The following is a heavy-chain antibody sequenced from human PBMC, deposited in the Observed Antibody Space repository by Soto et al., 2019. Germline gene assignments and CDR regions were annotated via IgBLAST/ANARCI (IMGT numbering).Heavy chain of an antibody. CDR2: ISAYNGNT. V-gene: IGHV1-18*01. J-gene: IGHJ6*02. D-gene: IGHD4-17*01. Sequence: GASVKVSCKASGYTFTSYGISWVRQAPGQGLEWMGWISAYNGNTNYAQKLQGRVTMTTDTSTSTAYMELRSLRSDDTAVYYCARGGRPKGTTVTTECYYYGMDVWGQGTTVTVSS. CDR1: GYTFTSYG. CDR3: ARGGRPKGTTVTTECYYYGMDV.